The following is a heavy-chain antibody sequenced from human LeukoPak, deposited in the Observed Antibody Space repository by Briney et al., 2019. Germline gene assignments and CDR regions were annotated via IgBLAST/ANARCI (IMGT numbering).Heavy chain of an antibody. Sequence: GASVKVSCEASGYTFTGYYMHWVRQAPGQGLEWMGWINPNSGGTNYAQKFQGRVTMTRDTSISTAYMELSRLRSDDTAVYYCAREPQSAYITMVRGVHFDYWGQGTLVTVSS. CDR3: AREPQSAYITMVRGVHFDY. V-gene: IGHV1-2*02. CDR2: INPNSGGT. D-gene: IGHD3-10*01. CDR1: GYTFTGYY. J-gene: IGHJ4*02.